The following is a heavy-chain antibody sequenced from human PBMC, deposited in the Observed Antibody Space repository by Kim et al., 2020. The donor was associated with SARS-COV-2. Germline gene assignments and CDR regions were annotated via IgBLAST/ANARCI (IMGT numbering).Heavy chain of an antibody. CDR2: INPISGGT. CDR1: GYTFTGYY. Sequence: ASVKVSCKASGYTFTGYYINWVRQAPGQGLEWMGQINPISGGTHYAREFEGRVTLTRDTSGNTAYMEMSSLRSDDTAVYYCARNGGQIYQLGRHYYGMDV. J-gene: IGHJ6*01. V-gene: IGHV1-2*06. D-gene: IGHD6-6*01. CDR3: ARNGGQIYQLGRHYYGMDV.